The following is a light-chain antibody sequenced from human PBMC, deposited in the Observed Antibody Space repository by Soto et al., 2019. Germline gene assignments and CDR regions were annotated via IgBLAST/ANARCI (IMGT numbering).Light chain of an antibody. J-gene: IGLJ1*01. Sequence: QCELTQPASVSGSPGQSITTSCTGTSSDLAIYNYVSWYQQQPGKAPKLMIYQVTNRPSGVSNRFSGSRSGNTASLTISGLQAEDEADYYCSSYTDSSNYVFGTGTKVTVL. V-gene: IGLV2-14*01. CDR3: SSYTDSSNYV. CDR2: QVT. CDR1: SSDLAIYNY.